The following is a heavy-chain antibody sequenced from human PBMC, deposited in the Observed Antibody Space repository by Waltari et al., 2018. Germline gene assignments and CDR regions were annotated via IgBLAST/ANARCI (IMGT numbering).Heavy chain of an antibody. CDR2: IKQDGREI. CDR3: AGGGGFLCDI. D-gene: IGHD3-3*01. V-gene: IGHV3-7*01. CDR1: GFTFSSLW. Sequence: EVQLVESGGGLVQPGGSLRLSCAVSGFTFSSLWMSWFRQAPGEGLEWVANIKQDGREIYYVDSVKGRFTISRDNAKNSLYLQMNSLTTEDTAVYYCAGGGGFLCDIWGQGTLVIVSS. J-gene: IGHJ3*02.